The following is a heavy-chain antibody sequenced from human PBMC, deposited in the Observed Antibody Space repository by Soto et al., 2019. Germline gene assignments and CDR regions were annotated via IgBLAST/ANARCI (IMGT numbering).Heavy chain of an antibody. V-gene: IGHV3-23*01. CDR2: ISGSGGST. J-gene: IGHJ6*02. CDR1: GFTFSSYA. D-gene: IGHD2-2*01. CDR3: AKDGVPDYYYYYDMDV. Sequence: LRLSCAASGFTFSSYAMSWVRQAPGKGLEWVSAISGSGGSTYYADSVKGRFTISRDNSKNTLYLQMNSLRAEDTAVYYCAKDGVPDYYYYYDMDVWGHGTTVTVSS.